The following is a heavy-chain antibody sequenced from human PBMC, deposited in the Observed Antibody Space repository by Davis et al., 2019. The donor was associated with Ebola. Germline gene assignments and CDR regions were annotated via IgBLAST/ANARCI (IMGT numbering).Heavy chain of an antibody. CDR2: ISSSGSTT. CDR3: AKDPVRGVPNYFDS. V-gene: IGHV3-11*01. CDR1: GFTFSDYY. D-gene: IGHD3-10*01. J-gene: IGHJ4*02. Sequence: PGGSLRLSCAASGFTFSDYYMSWIRQAPGKGLEWVSYISSSGSTTYYADSVKGRFTISRDNSKNTLYLLMSSLKAEDTAVYFCAKDPVRGVPNYFDSWGQGTLVTVSS.